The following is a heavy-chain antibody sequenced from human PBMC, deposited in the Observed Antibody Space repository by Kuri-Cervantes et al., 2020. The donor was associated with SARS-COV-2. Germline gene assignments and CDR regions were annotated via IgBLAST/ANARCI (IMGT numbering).Heavy chain of an antibody. CDR2: IYTSGST. CDR3: ARDRIYSSSSGRFDY. Sequence: SCTVSGGSISSGSYYWSWIRQPAGKGLEWIGYIYTSGSTNCNPSLKSRVTISVDTSKNQFSLKLSSVTAADTAVYYCARDRIYSSSSGRFDYWGQGTLVTVSS. J-gene: IGHJ4*02. V-gene: IGHV4-61*09. D-gene: IGHD6-6*01. CDR1: GGSISSGSYY.